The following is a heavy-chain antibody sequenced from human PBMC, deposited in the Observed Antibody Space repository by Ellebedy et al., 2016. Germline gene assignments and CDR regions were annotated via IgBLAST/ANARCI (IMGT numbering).Heavy chain of an antibody. CDR1: GFTFDDYA. Sequence: SLKISCAASGFTFDDYAMHWVRQLPGKGLEWVSGITWNSDRMAYADSVRGRFTISRDNAKKSLYLQMNSLRPEDTALYYCAKDLEGGLEWSQSAFDYWGQGTLVTVSS. D-gene: IGHD3-3*01. J-gene: IGHJ4*02. CDR2: ITWNSDRM. CDR3: AKDLEGGLEWSQSAFDY. V-gene: IGHV3-9*01.